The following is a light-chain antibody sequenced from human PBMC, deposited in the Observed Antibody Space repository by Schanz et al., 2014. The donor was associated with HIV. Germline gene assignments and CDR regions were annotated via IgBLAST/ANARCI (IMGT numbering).Light chain of an antibody. CDR3: QHYDSYSHT. Sequence: DIQMTQSPSTLSASVGDRVIITCRASQSIGNSLAWFQQKPGRAPQLLIYGASALQPGVPTTFSGSGSGTEFTLTISSLQPGDFETYYCQHYDSYSHTFGQGTKLEIK. V-gene: IGKV1-5*01. CDR2: GAS. J-gene: IGKJ2*01. CDR1: QSIGNS.